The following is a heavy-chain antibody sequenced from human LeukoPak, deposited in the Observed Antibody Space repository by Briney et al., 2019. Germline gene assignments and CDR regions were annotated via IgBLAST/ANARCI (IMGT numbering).Heavy chain of an antibody. D-gene: IGHD3-3*01. CDR1: GYTFTSYD. Sequence: ASVKVSCKASGYTFTSYDINWVRQATGQGLEWMGWMNPNSGNTGYAQKFQGRVTITRNTSISTAYMELSSLRSEDTAVYYCARDRGDFWSGYYGALCYWGQGTLVTVSS. J-gene: IGHJ4*02. V-gene: IGHV1-8*03. CDR2: MNPNSGNT. CDR3: ARDRGDFWSGYYGALCY.